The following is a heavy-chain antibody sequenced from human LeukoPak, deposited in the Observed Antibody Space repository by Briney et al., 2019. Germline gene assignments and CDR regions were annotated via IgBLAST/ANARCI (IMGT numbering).Heavy chain of an antibody. V-gene: IGHV4-61*02. D-gene: IGHD3-10*01. Sequence: SETLSLTCTVSGGSIRSGSYYWSWIRQPAGKGLEWIGRIYTSRSTNYNPSLKSRVSISVDTSKNQFSLRLTSVTAADTAVYYCARNLWFGESSDAFYIWGQGTMVTVSS. J-gene: IGHJ3*02. CDR1: GGSIRSGSYY. CDR2: IYTSRST. CDR3: ARNLWFGESSDAFYI.